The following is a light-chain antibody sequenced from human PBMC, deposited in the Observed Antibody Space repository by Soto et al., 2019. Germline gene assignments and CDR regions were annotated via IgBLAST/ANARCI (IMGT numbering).Light chain of an antibody. CDR1: SSDVGSSNL. CDR3: CSYGGSGTWV. Sequence: QSALTQPASVSGSPGQSITISCTVTSSDVGSSNLVYWYQHHPGKVPKLMIYEFRKRPSGLSDRISGSKSGTTGSLTISGLQAEDEADYYCCSYGGSGTWVCGGGTQLTFL. V-gene: IGLV2-23*02. CDR2: EFR. J-gene: IGLJ2*01.